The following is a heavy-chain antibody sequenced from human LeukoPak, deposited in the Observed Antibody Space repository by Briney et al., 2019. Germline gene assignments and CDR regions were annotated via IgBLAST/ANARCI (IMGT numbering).Heavy chain of an antibody. D-gene: IGHD6-19*01. V-gene: IGHV1-2*06. J-gene: IGHJ4*02. CDR3: ARTWGTETCHSSSCFKPDFDF. CDR1: GYTFSDFF. Sequence: ASVKVSCKTSGYTFSDFFVHWVRQAPGQGLEWMGRINPNNGGTNYAQKFQGRATVTRDTSITTAYMELSELRSDDTAVYYCARTWGTETCHSSSCFKPDFDFWGQGALVTVSS. CDR2: INPNNGGT.